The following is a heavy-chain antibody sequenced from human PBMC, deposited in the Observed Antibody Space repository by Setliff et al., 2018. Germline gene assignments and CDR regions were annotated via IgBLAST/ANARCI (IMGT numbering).Heavy chain of an antibody. CDR3: AREKGPYYDSSGYYPYFDY. J-gene: IGHJ4*02. CDR1: GGSISSYY. CDR2: IYISGGT. D-gene: IGHD3-22*01. Sequence: SETLSLTCTVSGGSISSYYWSWIRQPAGKGLEWIGRIYISGGTSYNPSLKSRVTMSLDTSKNQFTLNLNSVTAADTAVYFCAREKGPYYDSSGYYPYFDYWGQGTLVTVSS. V-gene: IGHV4-4*07.